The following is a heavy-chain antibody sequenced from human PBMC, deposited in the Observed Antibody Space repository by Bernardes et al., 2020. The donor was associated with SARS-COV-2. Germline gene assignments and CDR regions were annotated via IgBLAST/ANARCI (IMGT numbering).Heavy chain of an antibody. CDR3: AFGYEYGTLFDY. J-gene: IGHJ4*02. D-gene: IGHD5-18*01. V-gene: IGHV3-48*02. Sequence: GGTLRLSCAASGFTFRNYGMSWVRKGPGKGLEWISYIDSISSTMNYADSVNGRFTISRDNAKNSLFLQLSSLRDEDSALYYCAFGYEYGTLFDYWGQGTLVIVSS. CDR1: GFTFRNYG. CDR2: IDSISSTM.